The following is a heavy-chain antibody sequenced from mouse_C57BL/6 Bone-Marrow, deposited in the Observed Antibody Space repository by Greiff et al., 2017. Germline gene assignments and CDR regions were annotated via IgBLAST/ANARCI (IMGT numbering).Heavy chain of an antibody. V-gene: IGHV5-9-1*02. CDR1: GFTFSSYA. Sequence: EVQVVESGEGLVKPGGSLKLSCAASGFTFSSYAMSWVRQTPEKRLEWVAYISSGGDYIYYADTVKGRFTISRDNARNALYLQMSSLKSEDTAMYYCTRVRVTGTFAYWGQGTLVTVSA. CDR3: TRVRVTGTFAY. J-gene: IGHJ3*01. D-gene: IGHD4-1*01. CDR2: ISSGGDYI.